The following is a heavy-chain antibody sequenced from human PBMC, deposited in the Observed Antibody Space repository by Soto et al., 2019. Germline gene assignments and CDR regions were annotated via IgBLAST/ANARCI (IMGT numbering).Heavy chain of an antibody. J-gene: IGHJ4*02. V-gene: IGHV5-10-1*01. Sequence: GESLKISCKGSGYSFTSYWISWVRQMPGKGLEWMGRIDPSDSYTNYSPSFQGHVTISADKSISTAYLQWSSLKTSDTAMYYCARSPPPGYSGSYSDYWGQGTLVTVSS. D-gene: IGHD1-26*01. CDR3: ARSPPPGYSGSYSDY. CDR1: GYSFTSYW. CDR2: IDPSDSYT.